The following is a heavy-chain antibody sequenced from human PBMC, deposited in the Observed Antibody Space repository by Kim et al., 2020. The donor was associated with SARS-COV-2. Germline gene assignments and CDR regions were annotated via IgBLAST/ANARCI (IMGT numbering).Heavy chain of an antibody. CDR1: GGSFSGYY. D-gene: IGHD3-10*01. CDR2: INHSGST. Sequence: SETLSLTCAVYGGSFSGYYWSWIRQPPGKGLEWIGEINHSGSTNYNPSLKSRVTISVDTSKNQFSLKLSSVTAADTAVYYCARVLWFGELLDYWGQGTLVTVSS. CDR3: ARVLWFGELLDY. J-gene: IGHJ4*02. V-gene: IGHV4-34*01.